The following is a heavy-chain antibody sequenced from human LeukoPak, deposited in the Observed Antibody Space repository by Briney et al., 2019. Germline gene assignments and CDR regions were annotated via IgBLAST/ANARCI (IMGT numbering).Heavy chain of an antibody. Sequence: GGSLRLSCVASGFTFDEYAMHWVRQAPGKGLEWVSVISGDGDTTYYADSLKGRFTISRDNAKNSLYLQMNSLRVEDTAVYYCARFETTVTTNAFDIWGQGTMVTVSS. CDR3: ARFETTVTTNAFDI. CDR2: ISGDGDTT. D-gene: IGHD4-17*01. V-gene: IGHV3-43*02. CDR1: GFTFDEYA. J-gene: IGHJ3*02.